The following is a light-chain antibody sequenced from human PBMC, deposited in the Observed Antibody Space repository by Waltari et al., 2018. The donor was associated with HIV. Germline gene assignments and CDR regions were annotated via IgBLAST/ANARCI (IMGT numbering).Light chain of an antibody. J-gene: IGKJ1*01. V-gene: IGKV3-15*01. CDR3: QQYDDWPRT. CDR1: QSVSRN. CDR2: AAA. Sequence: EVVMTQSPATLSVSPGERAALACRASQSVSRNLAWYQQKPGQPPRLLIYAAATRASGVPVRIGGTGYGTEFTLTISSLQSEDFAVYYCQQYDDWPRTFGQGTRVEIK.